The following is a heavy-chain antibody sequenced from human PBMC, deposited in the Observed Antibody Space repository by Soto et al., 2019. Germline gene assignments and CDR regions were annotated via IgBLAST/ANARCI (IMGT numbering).Heavy chain of an antibody. V-gene: IGHV3-9*01. CDR1: GFNFDDYA. CDR3: AKDKAPNLAPQGWFDP. CDR2: ISWNSGSI. J-gene: IGHJ5*02. Sequence: PWGSLLVSCAPYGFNFDDYAMHWVRQAPGKGLEWVSGISWNSGSIGYADSVKGRFTISRDNAKNSLYLQMNSLRAEDTALYYCAKDKAPNLAPQGWFDPWGQGTMVTVSS.